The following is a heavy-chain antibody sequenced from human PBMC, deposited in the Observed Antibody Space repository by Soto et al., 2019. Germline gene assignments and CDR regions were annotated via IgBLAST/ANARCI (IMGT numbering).Heavy chain of an antibody. V-gene: IGHV4-34*01. CDR2: INHSGST. CDR3: ARITAGALPYYYYYYGMDV. Sequence: SETLSLTCAVYGGSFSGYYWSWIRQPPGKGLEWIGEINHSGSTNYNPSLKSRVTISVDTSKNQFSLKLSSVTVADTAVYYCARITAGALPYYYYYYGMDVWGQGTTVTVSS. CDR1: GGSFSGYY. D-gene: IGHD3-10*01. J-gene: IGHJ6*02.